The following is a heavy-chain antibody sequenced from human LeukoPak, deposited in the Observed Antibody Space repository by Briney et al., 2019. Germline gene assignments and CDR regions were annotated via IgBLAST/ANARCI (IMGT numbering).Heavy chain of an antibody. D-gene: IGHD1-26*01. J-gene: IGHJ4*02. Sequence: PSETLFLTCTVSGGSISSYYWSWIRQPPGKGLEWIGYIYYSGSTNYNPSLKSRVIISVDTSKNQSSLKLSSVTAADTAVYYCARHVRGSYALDYWGQGTLVTVSS. V-gene: IGHV4-59*08. CDR3: ARHVRGSYALDY. CDR1: GGSISSYY. CDR2: IYYSGST.